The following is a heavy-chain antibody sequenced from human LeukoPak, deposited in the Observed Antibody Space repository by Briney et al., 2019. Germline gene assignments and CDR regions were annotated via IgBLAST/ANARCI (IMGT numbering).Heavy chain of an antibody. CDR2: INRSGST. CDR3: ARGAKYYYDSSGPKGVNFDY. Sequence: PSETLSLTCAVYGGSFSGYYWSWIRQPPGKGLEWIGEINRSGSTNYNPSLKSRVTISVDTSKNQFSLKLSSVTAADTAVYYCARGAKYYYDSSGPKGVNFDYWGQGTLVTVSS. V-gene: IGHV4-34*01. CDR1: GGSFSGYY. D-gene: IGHD3-22*01. J-gene: IGHJ4*02.